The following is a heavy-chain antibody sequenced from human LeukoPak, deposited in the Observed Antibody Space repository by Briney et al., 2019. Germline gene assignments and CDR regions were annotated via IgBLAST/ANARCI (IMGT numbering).Heavy chain of an antibody. J-gene: IGHJ4*02. D-gene: IGHD1-26*01. CDR2: IYSGGNT. CDR1: GFTVSRNY. CDR3: AKDRSKGSYGDDFDF. Sequence: GGSLRLSCAASGFTVSRNYMSWVRQAPGKGLECVSVIYSGGNTYYTDSVKGRFTISRDNSKNTLYLQMNSLRAEDTAVYYCAKDRSKGSYGDDFDFWGQGTLVTVSS. V-gene: IGHV3-66*01.